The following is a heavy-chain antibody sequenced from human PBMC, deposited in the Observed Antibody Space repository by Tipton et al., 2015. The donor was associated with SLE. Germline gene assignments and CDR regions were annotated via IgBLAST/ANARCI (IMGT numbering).Heavy chain of an antibody. CDR1: GGSISSDSHF. Sequence: TLSLTCTVSGGSISSDSHFWGWTRQPPGKGLEWLGSIHDSGSAYYNPSLRSRVNLSVDTSKNQFSLRMNSVTAAETAVYYCARSTGYVPGGVFHVWGQGTMVTVSS. CDR2: IHDSGSA. D-gene: IGHD2-8*02. V-gene: IGHV4-39*07. J-gene: IGHJ3*01. CDR3: ARSTGYVPGGVFHV.